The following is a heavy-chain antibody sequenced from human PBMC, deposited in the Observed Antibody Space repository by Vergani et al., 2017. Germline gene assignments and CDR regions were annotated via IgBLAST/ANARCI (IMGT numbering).Heavy chain of an antibody. Sequence: QVQLQESGPGLVKPSETLSLTCTVSGGSISSYYWSWIRQPPGKGLEWIGYIYYSGSTNYNPALKSRVTISVDTSKNQFSLKLSSVTAADTAVYYCARVRLVPAAIYYMDDWGKGTTVTVSS. CDR2: IYYSGST. J-gene: IGHJ6*03. D-gene: IGHD2-2*01. CDR1: GGSISSYY. CDR3: ARVRLVPAAIYYMDD. V-gene: IGHV4-59*01.